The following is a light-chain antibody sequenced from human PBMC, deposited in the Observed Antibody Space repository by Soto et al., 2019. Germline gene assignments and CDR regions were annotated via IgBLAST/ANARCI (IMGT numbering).Light chain of an antibody. CDR1: QGISNY. CDR3: QKYYSAPWT. V-gene: IGKV1-27*01. CDR2: AAS. Sequence: DIQMTQSPSSLSASVRDRVTITCRASQGISNYLAWYQQKPGKVPKLLIYAASTLQSGVPSRFSGSGSGTYFTRTISSLQPEDVATYYWQKYYSAPWTFGQGTKVEIK. J-gene: IGKJ1*01.